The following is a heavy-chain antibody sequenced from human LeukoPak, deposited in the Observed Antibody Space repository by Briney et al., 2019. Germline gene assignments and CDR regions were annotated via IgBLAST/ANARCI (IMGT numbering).Heavy chain of an antibody. CDR1: GGTFSSYA. CDR3: ARDHEGPFDY. V-gene: IGHV1-69*05. J-gene: IGHJ4*02. Sequence: ASVKVSCKASGGTFSSYAISWVRQAPGQGLEWMGGIIPIFGTANYAQKFQGRVTITTDESTSTAYMELSSLRSEDAAVYYCARDHEGPFDYWGQGTLVTVSS. CDR2: IIPIFGTA.